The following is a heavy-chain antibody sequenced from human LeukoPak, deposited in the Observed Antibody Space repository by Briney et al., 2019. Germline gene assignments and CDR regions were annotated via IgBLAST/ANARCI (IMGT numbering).Heavy chain of an antibody. V-gene: IGHV4-39*01. CDR2: IYYSVST. J-gene: IGHJ3*02. Sequence: KPSETLSLTCTVSGGSISSSSYYWGWIRQPPGKGLEWIGRIYYSVSTYYNPSLKSRVTISVDTSKNQFSLKLSSVTAADTAVYYCARPSTDYVWGSYRTGAFDIWGQGTMVTVSS. CDR1: GGSISSSSYY. D-gene: IGHD3-16*02. CDR3: ARPSTDYVWGSYRTGAFDI.